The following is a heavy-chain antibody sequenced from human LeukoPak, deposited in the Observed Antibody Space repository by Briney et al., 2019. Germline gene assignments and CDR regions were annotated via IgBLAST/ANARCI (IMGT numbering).Heavy chain of an antibody. Sequence: GESLKISCKGSGYSFTSYWSGWVRPMPGKGVEWMGIIFPGGSDTRYSPSFQGQVTISADKSISTAYLQWSSLKASDTALYYCARRAPLSGDSLDYWGQGTLVTVSS. CDR2: IFPGGSDT. D-gene: IGHD4-17*01. V-gene: IGHV5-51*01. CDR1: GYSFTSYW. CDR3: ARRAPLSGDSLDY. J-gene: IGHJ4*02.